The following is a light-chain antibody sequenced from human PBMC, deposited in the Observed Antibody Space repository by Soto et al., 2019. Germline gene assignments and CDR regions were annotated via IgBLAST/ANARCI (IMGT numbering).Light chain of an antibody. CDR3: QQYGSSPPYT. J-gene: IGKJ2*01. CDR2: GAS. V-gene: IGKV3-20*01. CDR1: QSISSRY. Sequence: EIVLTQSPGTLSLSPGERATLSCGASQSISSRYLGWYQQKPGQAPRLLIYGASNRATGIPDRFSASGSGTDFTLTISRLEPEDFAVYYCQQYGSSPPYTFGQGTKLEIK.